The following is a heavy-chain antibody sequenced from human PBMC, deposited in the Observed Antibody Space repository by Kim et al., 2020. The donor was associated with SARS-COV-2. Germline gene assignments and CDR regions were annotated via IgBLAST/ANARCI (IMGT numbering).Heavy chain of an antibody. V-gene: IGHV3-48*02. CDR3: ARESQWQRDY. CDR1: GFTFSSSN. J-gene: IGHJ4*02. CDR2: ISTTSST. Sequence: GGSLRLSCVASGFTFSSSNMNWVRQAPGKGLEWVSHISTTSSTYYADAVKGRFTISSDNARNSVYLQMYSLRDEDTAVCYCARESQWQRDYWGQGALLTFS. D-gene: IGHD6-19*01.